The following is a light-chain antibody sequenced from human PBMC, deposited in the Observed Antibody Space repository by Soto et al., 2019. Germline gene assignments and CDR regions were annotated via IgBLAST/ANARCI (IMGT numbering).Light chain of an antibody. J-gene: IGLJ1*01. CDR2: EVN. CDR1: CTDVTIYNL. Sequence: QSALTQPASVSASPGQSITLSCTGTCTDVTIYNLVSWYQQHPGKAPKLLIFEVNKRPSGVSTRFSGSKSCNTASLTISGLQAVDEAHYYCCSYSGSYVFGSGTKVTVL. V-gene: IGLV2-23*02. CDR3: CSYSGSYV.